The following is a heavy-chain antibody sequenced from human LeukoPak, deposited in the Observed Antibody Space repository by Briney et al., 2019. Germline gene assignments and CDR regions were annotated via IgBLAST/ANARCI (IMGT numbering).Heavy chain of an antibody. CDR1: GFTFSSYS. Sequence: AGGSLRLSCAASGFTFSSYSMNWVRQAPGKGLEWVSSISSSSSYIYYADSVKGRFTIPRDNAKNSLYLQMNSLRAEDTAVYYCARGSPGGGAYFDYGGQGTLVTVSA. V-gene: IGHV3-21*01. CDR3: ARGSPGGGAYFDY. D-gene: IGHD3-16*01. J-gene: IGHJ4*02. CDR2: ISSSSSYI.